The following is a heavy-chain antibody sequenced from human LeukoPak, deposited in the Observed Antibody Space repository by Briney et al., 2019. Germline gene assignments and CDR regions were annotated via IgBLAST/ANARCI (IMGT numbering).Heavy chain of an antibody. Sequence: GGSLRLSCAASGFTFDDYAMHWVRQAPGQGLEWVSSVSWNSGSIAYADSVKGRFTISRDNAKNSLYLQMNSLRAEDTAFYYCAKATYSSSPGYYFDYWGQGNLVTVSS. CDR1: GFTFDDYA. D-gene: IGHD1-26*01. CDR2: VSWNSGSI. CDR3: AKATYSSSPGYYFDY. V-gene: IGHV3-9*01. J-gene: IGHJ4*02.